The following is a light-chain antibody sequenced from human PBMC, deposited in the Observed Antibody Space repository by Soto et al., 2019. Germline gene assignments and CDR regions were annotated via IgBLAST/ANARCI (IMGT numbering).Light chain of an antibody. V-gene: IGKV1-27*01. CDR2: AAS. CDR3: QNYDSAPYT. J-gene: IGKJ2*01. CDR1: QGISNY. Sequence: DIQMTQSPSSLSASVGDRVTITCRASQGISNYLAWYQQKPGKVPKLLIYAASTLQSGVPSRFSGGGSGTDFTLTIRSLQPEDVASYYCQNYDSAPYTFGRGPSWRSN.